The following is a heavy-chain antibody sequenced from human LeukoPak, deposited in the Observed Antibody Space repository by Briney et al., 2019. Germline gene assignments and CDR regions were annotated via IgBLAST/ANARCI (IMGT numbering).Heavy chain of an antibody. CDR1: GFTFSSYE. D-gene: IGHD3-10*01. J-gene: IGHJ3*02. CDR2: IRYDGSNK. CDR3: AKPLWFGELYTGFMGAFDI. Sequence: GGSLRLSCAASGFTFSSYEMNWVRQAPGKGLEWVAFIRYDGSNKYYADSVKGRFTISRDNSKNTLYLQMNSLRAEDTAVYYCAKPLWFGELYTGFMGAFDIWGQGTMVTVSS. V-gene: IGHV3-30*02.